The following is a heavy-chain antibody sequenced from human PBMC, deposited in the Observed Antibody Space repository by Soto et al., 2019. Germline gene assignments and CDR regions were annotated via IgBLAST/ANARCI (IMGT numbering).Heavy chain of an antibody. Sequence: EVQLLESGGGLVQPGGSLRLSCAASGFTFNTYAMSWVRQAPGKGLEWVSAISGSGGSTYYADSVKGRFTISRDNSKNTLYLQMNSLRAEDTAVYYCATGPPGKGAYFDYWGQGTLVTVSS. V-gene: IGHV3-23*01. CDR3: ATGPPGKGAYFDY. D-gene: IGHD1-1*01. CDR1: GFTFNTYA. CDR2: ISGSGGST. J-gene: IGHJ4*02.